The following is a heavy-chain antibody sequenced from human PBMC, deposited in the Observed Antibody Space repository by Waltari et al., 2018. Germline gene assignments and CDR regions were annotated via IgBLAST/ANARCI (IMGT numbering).Heavy chain of an antibody. D-gene: IGHD3-22*01. Sequence: EVQLLESGGGLVQPGGSLSLSCAASGFTFSSYAMSWVRQAPGTGLEWVSAISGRGDTTYTADSVKGRFTISRDNSKNTLFLQMYSLRAEDTAVYYCAKGDYDYDSSGYSYYYYMDVWGKGTTVTVSS. CDR1: GFTFSSYA. V-gene: IGHV3-23*01. CDR2: ISGRGDTT. CDR3: AKGDYDYDSSGYSYYYYMDV. J-gene: IGHJ6*03.